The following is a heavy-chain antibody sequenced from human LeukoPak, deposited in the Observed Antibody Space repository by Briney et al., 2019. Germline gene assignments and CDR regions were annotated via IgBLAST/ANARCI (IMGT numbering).Heavy chain of an antibody. Sequence: KPSETLSLTCSVSGGSISTYYWSWIRQPPGKGLEWIGYVYYSESTKYNPSLASRVTISVDTSKNQFSLKLKSVTAADTAVYYCARLRVDSGFQAFDIWGQGTTVNVAS. V-gene: IGHV4-59*08. CDR1: GGSISTYY. J-gene: IGHJ3*02. D-gene: IGHD1-26*01. CDR2: VYYSEST. CDR3: ARLRVDSGFQAFDI.